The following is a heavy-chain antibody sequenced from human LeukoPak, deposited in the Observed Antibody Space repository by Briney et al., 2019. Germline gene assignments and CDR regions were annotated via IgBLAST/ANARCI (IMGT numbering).Heavy chain of an antibody. J-gene: IGHJ4*02. CDR3: AMISPDQGYFDY. CDR1: GYSYTTYW. Sequence: GESPDISCKGSGYSYTTYWIAWVRQMPGKGLEWMGIIYPGNSDTRYSPSFQGQVAISVDKSITTAYLQWSSLKASDTAMYYCAMISPDQGYFDYWGQGTLVTVSS. V-gene: IGHV5-51*01. D-gene: IGHD1-14*01. CDR2: IYPGNSDT.